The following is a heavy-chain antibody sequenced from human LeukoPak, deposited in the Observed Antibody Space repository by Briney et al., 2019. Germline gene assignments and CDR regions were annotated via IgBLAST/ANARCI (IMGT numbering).Heavy chain of an antibody. J-gene: IGHJ3*02. CDR3: ARETYCSSITCYNVVDAFDI. CDR1: GGSISSYY. Sequence: SGTLSLTCTVSGGSISSYYWSWIRQPPGKGLEWIGYIYYSGSTNYNPSLKSRVTISVDTSKNQFSLKLSSVTAADTAVYYCARETYCSSITCYNVVDAFDIWGQGTMVTVSS. V-gene: IGHV4-59*01. CDR2: IYYSGST. D-gene: IGHD2-2*02.